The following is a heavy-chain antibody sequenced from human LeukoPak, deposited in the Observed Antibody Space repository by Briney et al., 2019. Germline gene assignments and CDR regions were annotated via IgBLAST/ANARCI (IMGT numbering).Heavy chain of an antibody. Sequence: GGSLRLSCAASGFTVSSNYMSWVRQAPGKGLEWVSVIYSGVSTYYADSVKGRFTISRDNSKNTLYLQMNSLRAEDTAVYYCARDGSGSYYGYFDYWGQGTLVTVSS. CDR2: IYSGVST. J-gene: IGHJ4*02. CDR1: GFTVSSNY. V-gene: IGHV3-53*01. CDR3: ARDGSGSYYGYFDY. D-gene: IGHD3-10*01.